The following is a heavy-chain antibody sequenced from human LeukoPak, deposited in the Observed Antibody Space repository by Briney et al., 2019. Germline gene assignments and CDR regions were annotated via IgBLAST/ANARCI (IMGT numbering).Heavy chain of an antibody. CDR1: GFTFSDYY. J-gene: IGHJ4*02. D-gene: IGHD6-13*01. Sequence: GGSLRLSCAASGFTFSDYYMSWIRQAPGKGLEWVSYISSSSSTIYYADSVKGRFTISRDNAKNSLYLQMNSLRAEDTAVYYCARIPWYSSSWYSPDYWGQGTLVTVSS. CDR3: ARIPWYSSSWYSPDY. V-gene: IGHV3-11*04. CDR2: ISSSSSTI.